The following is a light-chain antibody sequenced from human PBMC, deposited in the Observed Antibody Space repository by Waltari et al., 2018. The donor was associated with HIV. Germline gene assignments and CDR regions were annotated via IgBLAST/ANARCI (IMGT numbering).Light chain of an antibody. CDR3: CSYAGSGDV. J-gene: IGLJ1*01. V-gene: IGLV2-23*02. CDR2: EVS. CDR1: SSDAGSYNL. Sequence: QSALTQPASVSGSPRQSITISCTGTSSDAGSYNLVSWYQQHPGKAPKLMIYEVSKRPSGVSNRFSGSKSGNTASLTISGLQAEDEADYYCCSYAGSGDVFGTGTKVTVL.